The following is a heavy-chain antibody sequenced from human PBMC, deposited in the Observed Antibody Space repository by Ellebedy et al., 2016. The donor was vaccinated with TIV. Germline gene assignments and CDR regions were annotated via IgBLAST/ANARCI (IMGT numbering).Heavy chain of an antibody. V-gene: IGHV4-34*01. CDR2: INHSGST. J-gene: IGHJ5*02. Sequence: SETLSLTXAVYGGSFSGYYWSWIRQPPGKGLEWIGEINHSGSTNYNPSLKSRVTISVDTSKNQFSLKLSSVTAADTAVYYCARHSSGYNWFNPWGQGTLVTVSS. D-gene: IGHD6-19*01. CDR1: GGSFSGYY. CDR3: ARHSSGYNWFNP.